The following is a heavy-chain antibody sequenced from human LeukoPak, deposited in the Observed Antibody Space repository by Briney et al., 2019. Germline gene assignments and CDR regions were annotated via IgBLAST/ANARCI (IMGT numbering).Heavy chain of an antibody. J-gene: IGHJ4*02. CDR2: IYYSGST. D-gene: IGHD3-10*01. V-gene: IGHV4-59*01. CDR3: ARSRTTMVRGSPNRSFDY. CDR1: GGSISSYY. Sequence: SETLPLTCTVSGGSISSYYWSWIRQPPGKGLEWIGYIYYSGSTNYNPSLKSRVIISVDTSKNQFSLKLSSVTAADTAVYYCARSRTTMVRGSPNRSFDYWGQGILVTVSS.